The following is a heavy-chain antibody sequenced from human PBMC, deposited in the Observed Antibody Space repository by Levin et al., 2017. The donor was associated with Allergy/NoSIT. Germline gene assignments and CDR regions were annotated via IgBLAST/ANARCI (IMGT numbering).Heavy chain of an antibody. J-gene: IGHJ3*02. V-gene: IGHV3-9*01. CDR3: ARDNIGLPDAFDI. Sequence: SGGSLRLSCAASGFTLDDYAMHWVRQAPGKGLEWVSGISWNSGSIGYADSVKGRFTISRDNAKNSLYLQMNSLRTEDTALYYCARDNIGLPDAFDIWGQGTMVIVSS. CDR2: ISWNSGSI. CDR1: GFTLDDYA. D-gene: IGHD3-10*01.